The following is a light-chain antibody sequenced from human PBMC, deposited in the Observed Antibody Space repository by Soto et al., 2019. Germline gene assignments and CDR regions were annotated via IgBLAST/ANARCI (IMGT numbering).Light chain of an antibody. V-gene: IGKV3-20*01. CDR1: QSVSSSY. CDR2: GAS. Sequence: IVLTQSPGTLSLSTGERATLSCRASQSVSSSYLAWYQQKPGQAPRLLIYGASGRATGIPDRFSGSGSGTDFTLTISRLEPEDFAVYYCQQYGSSLWTFGQGTRVEIK. CDR3: QQYGSSLWT. J-gene: IGKJ1*01.